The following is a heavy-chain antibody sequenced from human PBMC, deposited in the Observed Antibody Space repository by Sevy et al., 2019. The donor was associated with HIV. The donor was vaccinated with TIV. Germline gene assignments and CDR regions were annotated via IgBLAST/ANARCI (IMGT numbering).Heavy chain of an antibody. Sequence: SEISLTCAVYGGSFSGYYWSWIRQPPGKGLEWIGEINHSGSTNYNPSLKSRVTISVDTSKNQFSLKLSSVTAADTAVYYCAREWIAAAGSYYFDYWGQGTLVTVSS. J-gene: IGHJ4*02. CDR1: GGSFSGYY. D-gene: IGHD6-13*01. CDR2: INHSGST. V-gene: IGHV4-34*01. CDR3: AREWIAAAGSYYFDY.